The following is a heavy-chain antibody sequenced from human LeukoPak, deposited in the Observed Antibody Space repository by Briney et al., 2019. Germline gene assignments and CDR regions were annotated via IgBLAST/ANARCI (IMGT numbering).Heavy chain of an antibody. CDR2: NSYDGNKK. D-gene: IGHD3-22*01. CDR3: AKDTGAYYYDSSDNPEPLSY. V-gene: IGHV3-30*18. Sequence: GGSLRLSCAASGFTFSTYGMHWVRQAPGKGLEWVAVNSYDGNKKYSADSVKGRFTISRDNSKNTLYLQMNSLRADDTAVYYCAKDTGAYYYDSSDNPEPLSYWGQGTLVTVSS. CDR1: GFTFSTYG. J-gene: IGHJ4*02.